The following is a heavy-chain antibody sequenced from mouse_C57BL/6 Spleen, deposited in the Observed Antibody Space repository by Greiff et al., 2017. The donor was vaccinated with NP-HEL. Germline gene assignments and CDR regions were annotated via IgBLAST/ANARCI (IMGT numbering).Heavy chain of an antibody. Sequence: EVQLQESGPELVKPGASVKISCKASGYSFTDYNMNWVKQSNGKSLEWIGVINPNYGTTSYNQKFKGKATLTVDQSSSTAYMQLNSLTSEDSAVYYCARGGIYDYDYAMDYWGQGTSVTVSS. CDR2: INPNYGTT. CDR3: ARGGIYDYDYAMDY. V-gene: IGHV1-39*01. J-gene: IGHJ4*01. D-gene: IGHD2-4*01. CDR1: GYSFTDYN.